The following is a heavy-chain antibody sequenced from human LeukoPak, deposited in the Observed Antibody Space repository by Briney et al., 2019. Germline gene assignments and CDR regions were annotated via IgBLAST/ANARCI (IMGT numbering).Heavy chain of an antibody. CDR3: ARSSLERRTFFDY. CDR1: GGSVSSGSYY. J-gene: IGHJ4*02. CDR2: IYYSGST. D-gene: IGHD1-1*01. V-gene: IGHV4-61*01. Sequence: PSETLSLTCTVSGGSVSSGSYYWSWIRQPPGKGLEWIGYIYYSGSTNYNPSLKSRATISVDTSKNQFSLKLSSVTAADTAVYYCARSSLERRTFFDYWGQGTLVTVSS.